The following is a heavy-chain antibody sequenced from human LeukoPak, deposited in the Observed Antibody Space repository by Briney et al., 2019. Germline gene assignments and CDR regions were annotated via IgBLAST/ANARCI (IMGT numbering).Heavy chain of an antibody. J-gene: IGHJ4*02. D-gene: IGHD3-10*01. CDR3: AREVRYYGSGSYYSPPYYFDC. Sequence: GGSLRLPCAASGFTFSSYSMNWVRQAPGEGLEWVSYISTSSSPIYYADSVEGRFTISRDKAKNSLYLQMNSLRAEDTAVYYCAREVRYYGSGSYYSPPYYFDCWGQGTLVTVSS. V-gene: IGHV3-48*01. CDR1: GFTFSSYS. CDR2: ISTSSSPI.